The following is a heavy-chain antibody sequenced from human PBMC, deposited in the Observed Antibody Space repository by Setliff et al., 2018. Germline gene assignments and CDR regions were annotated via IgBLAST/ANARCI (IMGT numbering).Heavy chain of an antibody. Sequence: SETLSLTCTVSGGSISSGSYYWSWIRQPAGKGLEWIGRIYTSGSTNYNPSLKSRVTISVDTSKNQFSLKLSAVTAADTAVYYCARGAGWCCDSSGYYYDYWGQGTLVTVSS. CDR1: GGSISSGSYY. CDR2: IYTSGST. D-gene: IGHD3-22*01. V-gene: IGHV4-61*02. CDR3: ARGAGWCCDSSGYYYDY. J-gene: IGHJ4*02.